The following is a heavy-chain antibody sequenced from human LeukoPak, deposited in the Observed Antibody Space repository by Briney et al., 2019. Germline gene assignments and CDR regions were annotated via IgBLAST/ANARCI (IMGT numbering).Heavy chain of an antibody. CDR1: GGPFSGYY. CDR2: INHSGST. Sequence: PSETLSLTCAVYGGPFSGYYWSWIRQPPGKGLEWLGEINHSGSTNYNPSLKSRVTISVDTSKNQFSLKLSSVTAADTAVYYCARVGGSWYYDVDYWGQGTLVTVSS. V-gene: IGHV4-34*01. CDR3: ARVGGSWYYDVDY. J-gene: IGHJ4*02. D-gene: IGHD6-13*01.